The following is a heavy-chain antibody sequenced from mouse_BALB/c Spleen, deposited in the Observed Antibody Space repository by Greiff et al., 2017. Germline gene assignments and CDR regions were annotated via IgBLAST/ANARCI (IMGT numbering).Heavy chain of an antibody. Sequence: VQLQQSGGGLVKPGGSLKLSCAASGFTFSDYYMYWVRQTPEKRLEWVATISDGGSYTYYPDSVKGRFTISRDNAKNNLYLQMSSLKSEDTAMYYCARELGSHAMDYWGQGTSVTVSS. J-gene: IGHJ4*01. V-gene: IGHV5-4*02. D-gene: IGHD4-1*01. CDR1: GFTFSDYY. CDR2: ISDGGSYT. CDR3: ARELGSHAMDY.